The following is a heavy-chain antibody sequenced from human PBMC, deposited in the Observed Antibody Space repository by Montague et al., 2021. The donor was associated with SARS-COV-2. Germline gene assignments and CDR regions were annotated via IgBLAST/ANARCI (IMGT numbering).Heavy chain of an antibody. J-gene: IGHJ3*02. CDR1: GCSISSYY. Sequence: SETLSLTCTVSGCSISSYYWSLIRPPPGKGLEWIGYIYYSGSTNYNPSLKSRVTIPVDTSKNQFSLKLSSVTAADTAVYYCARGSGWMGNAFDIWGQGTMVT. V-gene: IGHV4-59*01. CDR2: IYYSGST. CDR3: ARGSGWMGNAFDI. D-gene: IGHD6-19*01.